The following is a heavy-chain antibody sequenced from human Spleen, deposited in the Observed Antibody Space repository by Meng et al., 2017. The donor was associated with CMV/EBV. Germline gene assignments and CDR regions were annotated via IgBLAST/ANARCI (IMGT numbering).Heavy chain of an antibody. CDR1: GYTFNSYW. V-gene: IGHV5-51*01. D-gene: IGHD3-3*01. J-gene: IGHJ3*02. Sequence: SGYTFNSYWLGWVRQVPGKGLEWMGLIYPGDSETTYSPSFQGQVSLSVDKSTNTAHLQWHSLKASDTAMYYCTRHVGDFWSEGAFDIWGQGTLVTVSS. CDR3: TRHVGDFWSEGAFDI. CDR2: IYPGDSET.